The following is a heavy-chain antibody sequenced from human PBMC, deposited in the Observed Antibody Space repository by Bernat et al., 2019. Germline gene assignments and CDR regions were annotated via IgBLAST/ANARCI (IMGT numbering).Heavy chain of an antibody. CDR2: IWFDGSKT. V-gene: IGHV3-33*01. CDR3: ARVEL. J-gene: IGHJ5*02. Sequence: QVQLVESGGGVVQPGRSLRLSCGASGFTVTSYGMHWVRQAPGKGLEWVAVIWFDGSKTLYADSVRGRFTISKDISMNTLYLQMDGLRPEDTAVYYCARVELWGQGTLVTVSS. CDR1: GFTVTSYG.